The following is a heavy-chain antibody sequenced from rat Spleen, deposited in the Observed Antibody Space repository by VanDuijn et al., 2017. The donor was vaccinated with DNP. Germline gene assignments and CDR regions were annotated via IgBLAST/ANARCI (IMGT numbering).Heavy chain of an antibody. CDR3: ARDDWEQDY. CDR2: IWSGGST. D-gene: IGHD5-1*01. CDR1: GFSLFNYG. J-gene: IGHJ2*01. Sequence: QVQLKESGPGLVQPSQTLSLTCSVSGFSLFNYGVSWVRQPPGKGLEWIGGIWSGGSTDYNSALKSRLNISRDTSRSQVLLKMSSLQIEDTATYFCARDDWEQDYWGQGVMVTVSS. V-gene: IGHV2-15*01.